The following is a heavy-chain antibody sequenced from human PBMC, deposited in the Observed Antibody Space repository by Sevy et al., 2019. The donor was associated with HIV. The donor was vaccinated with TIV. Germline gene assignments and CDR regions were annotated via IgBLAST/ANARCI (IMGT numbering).Heavy chain of an antibody. V-gene: IGHV3-33*01. J-gene: IGHJ4*02. CDR1: GFSISGYG. D-gene: IGHD6-19*01. Sequence: GGSLRLSCAASGFSISGYGMHWVRQAPGKGLEWVAVIWYDGTNREYADSVKGRFTISRDNSKNTLYLQMNSLRVEDTAVYYWAREDIRGAGIGYYFHSWGQGTLVTVSS. CDR2: IWYDGTNR. CDR3: AREDIRGAGIGYYFHS.